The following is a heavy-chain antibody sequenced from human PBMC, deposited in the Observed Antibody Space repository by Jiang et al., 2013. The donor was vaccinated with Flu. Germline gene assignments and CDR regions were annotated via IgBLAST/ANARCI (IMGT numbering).Heavy chain of an antibody. J-gene: IGHJ5*02. D-gene: IGHD1-26*01. CDR3: ARSPVGATTGSNWFDP. V-gene: IGHV4-39*01. Sequence: TLSLTCTVSGGSISSSSYYWGWIRQPPGKGLEWIGSIYYSGSTYYNPSLKSRVTISVDTSKNQFSLKLSSVTAADTAVYYCARSPVGATTGSNWFDPWGQGTLVTVSS. CDR2: IYYSGST. CDR1: GGSISSSSYY.